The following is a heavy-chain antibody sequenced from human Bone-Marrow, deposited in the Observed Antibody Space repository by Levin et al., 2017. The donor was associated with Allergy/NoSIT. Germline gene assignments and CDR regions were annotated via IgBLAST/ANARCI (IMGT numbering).Heavy chain of an antibody. V-gene: IGHV3-48*03. Sequence: GESLKISCAASGFTFSSYEMNWVRQAPGKGLEWVSYISSSGSTIYYADSVKGRFTISRDNAKNSLYLQMNSLRAEDTAVYYCARVGYDSSGARAGYFDLWGRGTLVTVSS. CDR2: ISSSGSTI. D-gene: IGHD3-22*01. CDR1: GFTFSSYE. CDR3: ARVGYDSSGARAGYFDL. J-gene: IGHJ2*01.